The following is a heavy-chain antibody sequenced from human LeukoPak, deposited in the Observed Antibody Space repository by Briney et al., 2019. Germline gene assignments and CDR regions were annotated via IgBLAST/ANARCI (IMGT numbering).Heavy chain of an antibody. CDR2: ISYDGSNK. Sequence: PGRSLRLSCAASGFTFSSYAMHWVRQAPGKGLEWVAVISYDGSNKYYADSVKGRFTISRDNSKNTLYLQMNSLRAEDTAVYYCARDLYPGNDYGDSKQSDYWGQGTLVTVSS. CDR3: ARDLYPGNDYGDSKQSDY. J-gene: IGHJ4*02. CDR1: GFTFSSYA. V-gene: IGHV3-30*04. D-gene: IGHD4-17*01.